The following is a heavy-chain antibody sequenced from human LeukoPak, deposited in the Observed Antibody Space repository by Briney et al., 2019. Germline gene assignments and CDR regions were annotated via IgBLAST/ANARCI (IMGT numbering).Heavy chain of an antibody. Sequence: PSETLSLTCTVSGGSISNYYWSWIRQPPGKGLEWIGYIYYSGSTNYNPSLKSRVTISVDTSKNQFSLKLSSVTAADTAVYYCASAYSSGCWGQGTLVTVSS. V-gene: IGHV4-59*12. J-gene: IGHJ4*02. D-gene: IGHD6-19*01. CDR1: GGSISNYY. CDR2: IYYSGST. CDR3: ASAYSSGC.